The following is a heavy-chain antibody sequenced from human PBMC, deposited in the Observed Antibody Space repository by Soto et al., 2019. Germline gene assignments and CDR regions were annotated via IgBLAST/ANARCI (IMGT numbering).Heavy chain of an antibody. CDR1: GFTLSSYG. J-gene: IGHJ3*02. CDR2: IWYDGSNK. Sequence: PGGSLRLSCAASGFTLSSYGMHWVRQAPGKGLEWVAVIWYDGSNKYYADSVKGRFTISRDNSKNTLYLQMNSLRAEDTAVYYCVRSTYCSGGSCFPTHAFDIWGQGTMVTV. D-gene: IGHD2-15*01. V-gene: IGHV3-33*01. CDR3: VRSTYCSGGSCFPTHAFDI.